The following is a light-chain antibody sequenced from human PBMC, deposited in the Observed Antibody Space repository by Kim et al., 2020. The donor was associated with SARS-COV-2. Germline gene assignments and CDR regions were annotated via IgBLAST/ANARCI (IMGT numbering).Light chain of an antibody. CDR1: ISHIVSHV. Sequence: GQRVTISCSGSISHIVSHVVNWYQQLPGTAPKLLLYSNDYRPSGVPDRFSGSKSGTSASLAISGLQSEDEADYYCAAWDDSLKGSVFGGGTQLTVL. V-gene: IGLV1-44*01. J-gene: IGLJ3*02. CDR2: SND. CDR3: AAWDDSLKGSV.